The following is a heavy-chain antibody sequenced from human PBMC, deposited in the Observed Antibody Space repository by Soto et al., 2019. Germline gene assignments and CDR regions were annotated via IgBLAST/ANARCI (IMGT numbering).Heavy chain of an antibody. V-gene: IGHV1-18*01. J-gene: IGHJ5*02. CDR3: ASGRRYYYDSSQPFDP. CDR1: GYTFTSYA. D-gene: IGHD3-22*01. Sequence: ALVKVSCKASGYTFTSYAMHWVRQAPGQRLEWMGWISAYNGNTNYAQKLQGRVTMTTDTSTSTAYMELRSLRSGDTAVYYCASGRRYYYDSSQPFDPWGQGTLVTVSS. CDR2: ISAYNGNT.